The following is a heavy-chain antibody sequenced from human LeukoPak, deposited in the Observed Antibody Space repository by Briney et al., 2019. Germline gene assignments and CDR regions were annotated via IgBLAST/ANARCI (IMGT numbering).Heavy chain of an antibody. J-gene: IGHJ6*03. CDR2: ISYDGSNK. Sequence: PGGSLRLSCAASGFTFSSYAMHWVRQAPGQGLEWVAVISYDGSNKYYADSVKGRFTISRDNAKNSLYLQMNSLRAEDTAVYYCAREGQVRFLEWADYYYYMDVWGKGTTVTVSS. D-gene: IGHD3-3*01. CDR1: GFTFSSYA. CDR3: AREGQVRFLEWADYYYYMDV. V-gene: IGHV3-30-3*01.